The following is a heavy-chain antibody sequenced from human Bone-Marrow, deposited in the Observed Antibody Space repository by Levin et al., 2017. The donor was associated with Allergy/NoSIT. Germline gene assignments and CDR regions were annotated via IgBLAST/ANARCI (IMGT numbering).Heavy chain of an antibody. D-gene: IGHD1-26*01. CDR1: GFTFSKFA. CDR2: IFGSGGST. Sequence: SCAASGFTFSKFAVTWVRQAPGKGLEWVSTIFGSGGSTYYADSVKGRFTISRDSSKNTLFLQMKSLRAEDTAIYYCAKTACGSYNPLDFWGQGTLVTVSS. CDR3: AKTACGSYNPLDF. V-gene: IGHV3-23*01. J-gene: IGHJ4*02.